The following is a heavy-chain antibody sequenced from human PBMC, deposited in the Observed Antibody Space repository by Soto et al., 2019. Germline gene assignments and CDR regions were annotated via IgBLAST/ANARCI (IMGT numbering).Heavy chain of an antibody. CDR1: GGTLSNYS. CDR3: ATPGIAVAGTCCYYGMDV. J-gene: IGHJ6*02. D-gene: IGHD6-19*01. Sequence: SSVKVSCKASGGTLSNYSISWVRQTPGQGLEWMGGIIPIFGTANYAQKFHGSVKITAEESTSTAYIEMSSLSSEDTAGYYGATPGIAVAGTCCYYGMDVRGRGTTV. V-gene: IGHV1-69*13. CDR2: IIPIFGTA.